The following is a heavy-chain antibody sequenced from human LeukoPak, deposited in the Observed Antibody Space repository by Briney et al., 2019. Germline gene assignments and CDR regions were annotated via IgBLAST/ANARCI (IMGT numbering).Heavy chain of an antibody. CDR1: GFTFSTYW. D-gene: IGHD6-13*01. CDR2: ISGSGGST. Sequence: GGSLRLSCAASGFTFSTYWMHWVRQAPGRGLEWVSAISGSGGSTYYADSVKGRFTISRDNSKNTLYLQMNSLRAEDTAVYYCAKTRPLDSSSWSHGDYWGQGTLVTVSS. V-gene: IGHV3-23*01. CDR3: AKTRPLDSSSWSHGDY. J-gene: IGHJ4*02.